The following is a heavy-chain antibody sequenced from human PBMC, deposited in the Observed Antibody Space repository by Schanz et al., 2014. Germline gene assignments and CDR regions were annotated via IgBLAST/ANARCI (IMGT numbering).Heavy chain of an antibody. CDR2: IDRDGGHT. CDR1: GFTFSAFG. V-gene: IGHV3-43*02. J-gene: IGHJ6*02. CDR3: AKDSRGSSFDMDV. D-gene: IGHD1-26*01. Sequence: EVQLVESGGGLIQPGGSLRLSCAASGFTFSAFGMHWVRQAPGKGLEWVSLIDRDGGHTYYADSVKGRFTISRDNSKNSLYLQMNSLRTEDTALYYCAKDSRGSSFDMDVWGQGTTVTVSS.